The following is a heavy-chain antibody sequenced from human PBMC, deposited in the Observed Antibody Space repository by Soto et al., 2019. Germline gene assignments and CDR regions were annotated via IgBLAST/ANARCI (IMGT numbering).Heavy chain of an antibody. D-gene: IGHD4-17*01. J-gene: IGHJ4*02. V-gene: IGHV3-53*01. Sequence: GGSLRLSCAASGFTVSSNYMSWVRQAPGKGLEWVSVIYSGGSTYYADSVKGRFTISRDNSKNTLYLQMNSLRAEDTAVYYCARASGDYVYFDYWGQGTLVTVSS. CDR3: ARASGDYVYFDY. CDR2: IYSGGST. CDR1: GFTVSSNY.